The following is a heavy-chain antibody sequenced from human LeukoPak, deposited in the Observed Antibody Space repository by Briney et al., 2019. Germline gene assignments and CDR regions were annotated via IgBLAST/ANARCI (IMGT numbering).Heavy chain of an antibody. CDR3: ARGVRVQGWFDP. D-gene: IGHD2-8*01. J-gene: IGHJ5*02. Sequence: ASVTVSCKASGYTFTSYGISWVRQAPGQGLEWMGWISVYNGNTKYAQTIQGRVTMTTDTATSTAYMELRSLRSDDTAVYYCARGVRVQGWFDPWGQGTLVTVSS. V-gene: IGHV1-18*01. CDR1: GYTFTSYG. CDR2: ISVYNGNT.